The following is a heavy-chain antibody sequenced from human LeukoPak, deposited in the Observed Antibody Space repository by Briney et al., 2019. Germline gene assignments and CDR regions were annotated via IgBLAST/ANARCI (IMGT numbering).Heavy chain of an antibody. V-gene: IGHV3-7*03. CDR1: GFTFSTYW. D-gene: IGHD1-26*01. CDR3: ARMGTWELPDY. CDR2: IKQDGSEK. J-gene: IGHJ4*02. Sequence: PGGSLRLSCAASGFTFSTYWMTWVRQAPGKGLEWVANIKQDGSEKYYVDSVKGRFTISRDNAKNSLYLQMNSLRAEDTAVYYCARMGTWELPDYWGQGTLVTVSS.